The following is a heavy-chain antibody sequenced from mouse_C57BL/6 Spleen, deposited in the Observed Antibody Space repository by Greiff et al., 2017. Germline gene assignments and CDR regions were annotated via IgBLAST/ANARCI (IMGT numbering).Heavy chain of an antibody. CDR3: ESSGYDFAFAG. CDR2: IRSKSNNYAT. Sequence: EVMLVESGGGLVQPKGSLKLSCAASGFSFTTYAMNWVRQAPGKGLEWVGRIRSKSNNYATYYADSVKDRFTISRDDSESILYLKMNNLKAEDTAMYFCESSGYDFAFAGWGKGALVTASA. J-gene: IGHJ3*01. D-gene: IGHD2-4*01. V-gene: IGHV10-1*01. CDR1: GFSFTTYA.